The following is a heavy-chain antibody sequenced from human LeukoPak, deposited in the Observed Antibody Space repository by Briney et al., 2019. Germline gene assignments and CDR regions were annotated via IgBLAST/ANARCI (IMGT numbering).Heavy chain of an antibody. CDR1: GFTFSRYE. CDR2: ISTGATSI. Sequence: PGGSLRLSCVASGFTFSRYEMNWVRQAPGKRLEWISYISTGATSIYYAKSVKGRFTISRDNAKNSLFLQMSSLRAEDTAVYYCASINVDTVALEDYYDFWGQGTLVTVAS. J-gene: IGHJ4*02. V-gene: IGHV3-48*03. D-gene: IGHD5-12*01. CDR3: ASINVDTVALEDYYDF.